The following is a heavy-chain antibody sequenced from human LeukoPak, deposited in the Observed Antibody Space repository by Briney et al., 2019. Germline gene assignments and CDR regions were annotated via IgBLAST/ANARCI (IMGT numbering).Heavy chain of an antibody. V-gene: IGHV3-43D*04. CDR2: ISWDGGST. J-gene: IGHJ6*03. CDR1: GFTFDDYA. D-gene: IGHD2-15*01. Sequence: GGSLRLSCAASGFTFDDYAMHWVRQAPRKGLEWVSLISWDGGSTYYTDSVKGRFTISRDNSKNSLYLQMNSLRAEDTALYYCAKVRGYCSGGSCNSGSGYMDVWGKGTTVTVSS. CDR3: AKVRGYCSGGSCNSGSGYMDV.